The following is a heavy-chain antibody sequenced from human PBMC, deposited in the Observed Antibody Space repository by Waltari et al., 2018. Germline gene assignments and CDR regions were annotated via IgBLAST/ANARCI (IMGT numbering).Heavy chain of an antibody. J-gene: IGHJ4*02. CDR1: GGSISSSSYD. V-gene: IGHV4-39*07. D-gene: IGHD3-22*01. Sequence: QLQLQESGPGLGKPSETMSLTCTVSGGSISSSSYDWGWIRQPPGKGLEWIGSIYYSGSTYYNPSLKSRVTISVDTSKNQFSLKLSSVTAADTAVYYCARGLPGYDSSGYYFDYWGQGTLVTVSS. CDR3: ARGLPGYDSSGYYFDY. CDR2: IYYSGST.